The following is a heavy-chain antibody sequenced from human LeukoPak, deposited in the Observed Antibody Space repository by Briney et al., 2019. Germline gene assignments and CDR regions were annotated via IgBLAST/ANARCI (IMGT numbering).Heavy chain of an antibody. CDR2: IYYSGST. CDR1: GGSVSSGSYY. V-gene: IGHV4-61*01. Sequence: PSETLSLTCTVSGGSVSSGSYYWSWIRQPPGKGLEWIGYIYYSGSTNYNPSLKSRVTISVDMSKNKFSLKLSSVTATDTAVYYCASSRGKYYYDTSGHYYVDSFDFWGQGTLVTVSS. CDR3: ASSRGKYYYDTSGHYYVDSFDF. J-gene: IGHJ4*02. D-gene: IGHD3-22*01.